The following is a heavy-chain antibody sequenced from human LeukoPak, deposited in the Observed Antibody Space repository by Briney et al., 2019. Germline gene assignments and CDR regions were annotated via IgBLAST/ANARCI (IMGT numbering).Heavy chain of an antibody. CDR3: ARGGYSMVRGVIGAFDI. CDR1: GYTFTSYG. Sequence: ASVKVSCKASGYTFTSYGISWVRQAPGQGLEWMGWISAYNGNTNYAQKLQGRATMTTDTSTSTAYMELRSLRSDDTAVYYCARGGYSMVRGVIGAFDIWGQGTMVTVSS. D-gene: IGHD3-10*01. CDR2: ISAYNGNT. J-gene: IGHJ3*02. V-gene: IGHV1-18*01.